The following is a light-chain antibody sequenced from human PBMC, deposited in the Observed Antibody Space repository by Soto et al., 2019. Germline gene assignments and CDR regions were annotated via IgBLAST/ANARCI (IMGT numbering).Light chain of an antibody. V-gene: IGLV2-14*01. CDR2: EVN. CDR1: SSDVGGYNY. Sequence: QSALTQPASVSGSPGQSITISCTGTSSDVGGYNYVSWYQQHPGKAPKLMIYEVNYRPSGVSNRFSGSKSGNTASLTISGRQAEDESDYYCSSYTTSSTDVVFGGGTKLTVL. J-gene: IGLJ2*01. CDR3: SSYTTSSTDVV.